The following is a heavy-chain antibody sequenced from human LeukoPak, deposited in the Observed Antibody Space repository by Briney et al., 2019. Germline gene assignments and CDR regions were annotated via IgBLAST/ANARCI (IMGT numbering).Heavy chain of an antibody. CDR2: ISGSGGST. D-gene: IGHD4/OR15-4a*01. Sequence: GGSLRLSCAASGFTFSSYAMSWVRQAPGKGPEWVSAISGSGGSTYYADSVKGRFTISRDNSKNTLYLQMNSLRAEDTAVYYCAKDQRGGVLRSYWGQGTLVTVSS. CDR1: GFTFSSYA. J-gene: IGHJ4*02. V-gene: IGHV3-23*01. CDR3: AKDQRGGVLRSY.